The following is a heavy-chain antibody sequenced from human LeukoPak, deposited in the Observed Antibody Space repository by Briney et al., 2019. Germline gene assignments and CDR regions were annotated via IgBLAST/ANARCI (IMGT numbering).Heavy chain of an antibody. CDR3: ARQRCSGGSCYCVDQLYYIDV. V-gene: IGHV4-4*09. J-gene: IGHJ6*03. CDR1: GDSINDHY. D-gene: IGHD2-15*01. Sequence: PSETLSLTCTVSGDSINDHYWSWIRQPPGEGLEWIAYIYSSVSTNYNPSLKSRVTISIDTSKSQFSLKLTSVTAADAGVYYCARQRCSGGSCYCVDQLYYIDVWGKGTTVTVSS. CDR2: IYSSVST.